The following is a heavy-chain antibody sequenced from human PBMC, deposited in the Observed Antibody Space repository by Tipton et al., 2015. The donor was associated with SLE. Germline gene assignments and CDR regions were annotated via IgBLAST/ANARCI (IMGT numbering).Heavy chain of an antibody. CDR2: IYTSGAT. CDR1: GVSISSSY. J-gene: IGHJ4*02. D-gene: IGHD2-8*01. Sequence: TLSLTCHVSGVSISSSYWSWIRQPAGKGLEWIGRIYTSGATDDNPSLKSRVTMSVDMSKNQIFLKMTSVTAADSAVYFCPRVWLNNAFAIWGQGTLVTVSS. CDR3: PRVWLNNAFAI. V-gene: IGHV4-4*07.